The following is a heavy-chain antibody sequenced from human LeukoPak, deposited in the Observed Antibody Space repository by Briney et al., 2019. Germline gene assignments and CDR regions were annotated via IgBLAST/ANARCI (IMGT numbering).Heavy chain of an antibody. CDR2: IDYSGST. Sequence: PSETLSLTCTVSGGSISTYYWNWIRQPPGKGLEWIGYIDYSGSTNYNPFLKSRVTMSVDTSKNQFSLKLSSVTAADTALYYCARKADTSRWYPFDYWGQGTLVTVSS. V-gene: IGHV4-59*01. D-gene: IGHD6-13*01. CDR3: ARKADTSRWYPFDY. J-gene: IGHJ4*02. CDR1: GGSISTYY.